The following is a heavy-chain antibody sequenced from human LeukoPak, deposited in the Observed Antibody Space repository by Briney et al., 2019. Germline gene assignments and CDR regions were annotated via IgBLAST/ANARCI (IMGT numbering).Heavy chain of an antibody. D-gene: IGHD4-17*01. Sequence: SETLSLTCAVSGGSISSSNWWSRVRQPPGKGLGWIGEIYHSGSTNYNPSLKSRVTISVDKSKNQFSLKLSSVTAADTAVYYCARVAPPNGYSDHYFDYWGQGTLVTVSS. CDR2: IYHSGST. V-gene: IGHV4-4*02. J-gene: IGHJ4*02. CDR3: ARVAPPNGYSDHYFDY. CDR1: GGSISSSNW.